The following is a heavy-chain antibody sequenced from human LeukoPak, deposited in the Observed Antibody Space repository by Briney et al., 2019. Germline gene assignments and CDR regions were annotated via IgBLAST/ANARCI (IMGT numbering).Heavy chain of an antibody. CDR2: LYPDDSHT. J-gene: IGHJ4*02. Sequence: GESLKISCKASRYNFNMYWLGWVRQIPGKGLEWMGILYPDDSHTIYSPSFQGQVTISVDKSISPAYLQWSSLKASDTAMYYCARCISSGYYCSDYWGQGTLVTVSS. D-gene: IGHD3-22*01. CDR3: ARCISSGYYCSDY. CDR1: RYNFNMYW. V-gene: IGHV5-51*01.